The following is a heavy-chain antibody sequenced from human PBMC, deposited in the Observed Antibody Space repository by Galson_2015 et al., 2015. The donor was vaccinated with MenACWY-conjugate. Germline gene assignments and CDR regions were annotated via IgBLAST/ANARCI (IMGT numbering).Heavy chain of an antibody. Sequence: SVKVSCKASGGTFSSYAISWVRQAPGQGLEWMGGIIPIFGTANYAQKFQGRVTITADKSTSTAYMELSSLRSEDTAVYYCARDKDIVVVPAARYAFDIWGQGTMVTVSS. J-gene: IGHJ3*02. CDR3: ARDKDIVVVPAARYAFDI. D-gene: IGHD2-2*01. CDR1: GGTFSSYA. V-gene: IGHV1-69*06. CDR2: IIPIFGTA.